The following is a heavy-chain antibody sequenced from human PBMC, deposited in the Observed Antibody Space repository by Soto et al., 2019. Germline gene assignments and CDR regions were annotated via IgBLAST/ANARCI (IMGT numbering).Heavy chain of an antibody. CDR2: IIPILGIA. CDR1: GGTFSSYT. CDR3: ATPPIDHYGSGSYHTT. Sequence: WASVKVSCKASGGTFSSYTISWVRQAPGQGLEWMGRIIPILGIANYAQKFQGRVTITADKSTSTAYMELSSLRSEDTAVYYCATPPIDHYGSGSYHTTWGQGTLVTVSS. V-gene: IGHV1-69*02. J-gene: IGHJ5*02. D-gene: IGHD3-10*01.